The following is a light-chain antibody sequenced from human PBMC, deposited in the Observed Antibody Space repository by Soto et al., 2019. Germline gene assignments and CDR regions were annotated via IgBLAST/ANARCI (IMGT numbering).Light chain of an antibody. CDR3: QQYGFS. CDR2: DAS. CDR1: QSVSYW. J-gene: IGKJ3*01. V-gene: IGKV1-5*01. Sequence: DIHMTQSPSTLSASVGDRVTITCRASQSVSYWLAWYQQKPGKAPKLLIHDASSLVSGVPSRFRGGGSGQEFTLTISGLQPDDFASYYCQQYGFSFGPGTKVEMK.